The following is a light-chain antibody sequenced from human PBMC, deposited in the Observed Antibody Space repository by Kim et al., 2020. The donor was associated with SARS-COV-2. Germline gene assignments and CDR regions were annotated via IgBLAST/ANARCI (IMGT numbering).Light chain of an antibody. J-gene: IGLJ2*01. CDR3: QAWDSSTAPYGV. CDR2: QDS. V-gene: IGLV3-1*01. Sequence: YELTQPPSVSVSPGQTASITCSGDKLGDKYACWYQQKPGQSPVLVIYQDSKRPSGIPERFSGSNSGNTATLTISGTQAMDEADYYCQAWDSSTAPYGVF. CDR1: KLGDKY.